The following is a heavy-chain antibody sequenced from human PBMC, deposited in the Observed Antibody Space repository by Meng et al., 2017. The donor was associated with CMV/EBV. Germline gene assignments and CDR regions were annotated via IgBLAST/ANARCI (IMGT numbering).Heavy chain of an antibody. Sequence: ASVKVSCKASGYTFTSYYIHWVRQAPGQGLEWMEWIDPNSGATNYAQKFQGRVTMTRDTSISTSYMELSRLKSDDTAVYYCARVTVMLPYAKDFDYWGQGTLVTVSS. V-gene: IGHV1-2*02. J-gene: IGHJ4*02. CDR1: GYTFTSYY. CDR2: IDPNSGAT. D-gene: IGHD2-8*01. CDR3: ARVTVMLPYAKDFDY.